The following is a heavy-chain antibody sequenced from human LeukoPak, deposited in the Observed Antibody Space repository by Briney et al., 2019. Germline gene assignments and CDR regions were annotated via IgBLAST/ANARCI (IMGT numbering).Heavy chain of an antibody. CDR3: AKSRTLVAATPILHF. V-gene: IGHV3-23*01. CDR2: ISGGGGRT. CDR1: GFTSSSYA. Sequence: GGSLRLSCTASGFTSSSYAMSGVRQAPGKGLEWVSGISGGGGRTYYVDSVKGRFTISRDNSKNTLYLQMNGLRAEDTALYYCAKSRTLVAATPILHFWGQGTLVTVSS. D-gene: IGHD2-15*01. J-gene: IGHJ4*02.